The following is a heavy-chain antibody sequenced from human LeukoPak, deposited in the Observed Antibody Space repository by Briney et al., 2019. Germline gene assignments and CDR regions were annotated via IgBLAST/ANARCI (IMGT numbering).Heavy chain of an antibody. CDR3: ARLPRVDTAMVTEYYFDY. D-gene: IGHD5-18*01. J-gene: IGHJ4*02. Sequence: GESLQISCKGSGSNFTSYWIGWVRQLPGKGLEWMGIIYSGDSDTRYSPSFQGLVILSADKCIRTAYLQWSSQKASDTAMYYCARLPRVDTAMVTEYYFDYWGEGTLVTVSS. V-gene: IGHV5-51*01. CDR2: IYSGDSDT. CDR1: GSNFTSYW.